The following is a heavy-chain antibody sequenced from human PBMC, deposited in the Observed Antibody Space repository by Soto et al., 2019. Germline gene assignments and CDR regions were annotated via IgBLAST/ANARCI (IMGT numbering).Heavy chain of an antibody. CDR3: ARDDVHCSGGRCYGVPMDV. V-gene: IGHV3-66*01. CDR1: GFTVSSNY. Sequence: EVQLVESGGGLVQPGGSLRLSCAASGFTVSSNYMTWVRQAPGKGLEWVSLIQSGGRTYYAGSVKGRFTISRDNSKNTXXXXXXXXXXXXXXVYYCARDDVHCSGGRCYGVPMDVWGKGTTVTVSS. D-gene: IGHD2-15*01. CDR2: IQSGGRT. J-gene: IGHJ6*03.